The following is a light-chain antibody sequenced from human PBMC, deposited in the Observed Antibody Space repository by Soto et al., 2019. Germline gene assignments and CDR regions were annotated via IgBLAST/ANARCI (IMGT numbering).Light chain of an antibody. V-gene: IGKV3-20*01. Sequence: EVVLTQSPGTLSLSPGDRATLSCRACQSVSRNYLAWYQQKPGQTPRLLIFGASNRAADIPARFSASGSGTDFTLTISGLEPDDFAVYYCQQYDFLPLTFGGGTRL. CDR2: GAS. CDR3: QQYDFLPLT. J-gene: IGKJ4*01. CDR1: QSVSRNY.